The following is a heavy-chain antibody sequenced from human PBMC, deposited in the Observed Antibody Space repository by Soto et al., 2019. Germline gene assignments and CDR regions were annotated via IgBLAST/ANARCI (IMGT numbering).Heavy chain of an antibody. D-gene: IGHD5-12*01. V-gene: IGHV4-39*07. CDR1: GGSISNSSYY. Sequence: SETLSLTCTVSGGSISNSSYYLGWIRPPPGKGLEWIGSIYYSGSTYYNPSLKSRVTISVDRSKNQFSLKLSSVTAADTAVYYCAAGGGLPRYYWGQGTLVTVSS. J-gene: IGHJ4*02. CDR2: IYYSGST. CDR3: AAGGGLPRYY.